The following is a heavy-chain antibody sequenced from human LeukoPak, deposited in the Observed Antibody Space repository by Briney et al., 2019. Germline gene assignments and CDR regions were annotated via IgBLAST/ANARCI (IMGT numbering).Heavy chain of an antibody. CDR1: GFIFDDYG. J-gene: IGHJ3*02. CDR2: VNWNGGST. CDR3: ARASREAWAFDI. D-gene: IGHD3-10*01. Sequence: GGSLRLSCAASGFIFDDYGMSWVRQAPGKGLEWVSGVNWNGGSTDYADSVKGRFTISRDNAKNSLYLQMNSLRAEDTALYHCARASREAWAFDIWGQGTVVTVSS. V-gene: IGHV3-20*01.